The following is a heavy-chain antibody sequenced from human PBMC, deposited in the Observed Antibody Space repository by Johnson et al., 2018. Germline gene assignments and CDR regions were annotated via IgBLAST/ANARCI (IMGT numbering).Heavy chain of an antibody. Sequence: VQLVESGGGLVQPGGSLRLSCAASGFTVSSNYMSWVRQAPGKGLEWVSVIYSGGSTYYADSVKGRFTISRDNSKNTLYLQMNSLRAEDTAVYYCARHRRGFYYYYDMDVWGQGPTVTVSS. CDR3: ARHRRGFYYYYDMDV. J-gene: IGHJ6*02. V-gene: IGHV3-66*02. D-gene: IGHD3-16*01. CDR2: IYSGGST. CDR1: GFTVSSNY.